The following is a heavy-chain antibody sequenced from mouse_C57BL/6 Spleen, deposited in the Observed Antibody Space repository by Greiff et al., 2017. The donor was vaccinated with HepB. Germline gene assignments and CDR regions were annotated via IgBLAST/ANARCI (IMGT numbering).Heavy chain of an antibody. J-gene: IGHJ3*01. D-gene: IGHD2-4*01. CDR3: ARRRDYYDYDGWFAY. CDR1: GYSFTGYY. Sequence: VQLQQSGPELVKPGASVKISCKASGYSFTGYYMNWVKQSPEKSLEWIGEINPSTGGTTYNQKFKAKATLTVDKSSSTAYMQLKSLTSEDSAVYYCARRRDYYDYDGWFAYWGQGTLVTVSA. CDR2: INPSTGGT. V-gene: IGHV1-42*01.